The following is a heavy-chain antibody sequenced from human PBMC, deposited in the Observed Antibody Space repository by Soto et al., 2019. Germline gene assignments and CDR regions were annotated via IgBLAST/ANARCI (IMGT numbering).Heavy chain of an antibody. Sequence: ASVKVSCKASGYTFTSYTIHWVRQAPGQRPEWMGWINAGNGKTKYSPRIQDRVNITRDTSASTVYMELSSLKSEDTAIYYCARDKAPNKYDRTWSYDYWGQGSLVTV. CDR3: ARDKAPNKYDRTWSYDY. CDR1: GYTFTSYT. CDR2: INAGNGKT. V-gene: IGHV1-3*01. J-gene: IGHJ4*02. D-gene: IGHD2-8*02.